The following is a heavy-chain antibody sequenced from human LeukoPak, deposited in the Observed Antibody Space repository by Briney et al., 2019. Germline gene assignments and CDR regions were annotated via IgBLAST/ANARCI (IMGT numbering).Heavy chain of an antibody. Sequence: PSETLSLTCTVSGGSISSSSYYWGWIRQPPGKGLEWIGSIYYSGSTYYNPSLKSRVTISVDTSKNQFSLKLSSVTAADTAVYYCARRGSYGSLYYFDYWGQGTLVTVSS. CDR1: GGSISSSSYY. CDR3: ARRGSYGSLYYFDY. V-gene: IGHV4-39*01. D-gene: IGHD5-18*01. J-gene: IGHJ4*02. CDR2: IYYSGST.